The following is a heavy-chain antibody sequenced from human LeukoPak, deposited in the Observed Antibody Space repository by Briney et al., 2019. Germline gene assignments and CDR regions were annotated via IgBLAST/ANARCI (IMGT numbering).Heavy chain of an antibody. J-gene: IGHJ6*02. CDR3: ARDRITMVRGVISPKQYYYYGMDV. D-gene: IGHD3-10*01. CDR2: INHSGST. V-gene: IGHV4-34*01. CDR1: GGSFSGYY. Sequence: SETLSLTCAVYGGSFSGYYWSWIRQPPGKGLEWIGEINHSGSTNYNPSLKSRVTISVDTSKNQFSLKLSSVTAADTAVYYCARDRITMVRGVISPKQYYYYGMDVWGQGPRSPSP.